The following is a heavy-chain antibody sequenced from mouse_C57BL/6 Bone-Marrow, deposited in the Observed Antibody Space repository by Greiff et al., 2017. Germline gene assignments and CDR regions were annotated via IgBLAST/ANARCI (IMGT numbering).Heavy chain of an antibody. Sequence: DVKLVESGGGLVQPGGSLKLSCAASGFTFSDYYMYWVRQTPEKRLEWVAYISNGGGSTYYPDTVKGRFTISRDNAKNTLYLQMSRLKSEDTAMYYCARQTTVVAFDYWGQGTTLTVSS. CDR2: ISNGGGST. V-gene: IGHV5-12*01. J-gene: IGHJ2*01. CDR3: ARQTTVVAFDY. D-gene: IGHD1-1*01. CDR1: GFTFSDYY.